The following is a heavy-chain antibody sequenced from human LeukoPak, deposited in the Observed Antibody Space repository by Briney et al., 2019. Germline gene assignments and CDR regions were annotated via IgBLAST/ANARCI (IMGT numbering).Heavy chain of an antibody. Sequence: ASVKVSCKASGYTFTSHYMHWVRQAPGQGLECMGLLNPRGSSTLYAQKLQGRVTMTTDTSTSTAYMELRSLRSDDTAVYYCARGCRSGSYYYYYYMDVWGKGTTVTISS. CDR1: GYTFTSHY. J-gene: IGHJ6*03. CDR3: ARGCRSGSYYYYYYMDV. V-gene: IGHV1-46*01. D-gene: IGHD1-26*01. CDR2: LNPRGSST.